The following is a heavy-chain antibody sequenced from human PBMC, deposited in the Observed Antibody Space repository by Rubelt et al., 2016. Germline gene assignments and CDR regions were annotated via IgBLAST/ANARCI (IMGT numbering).Heavy chain of an antibody. CDR2: INPNSGGT. Sequence: VQSGAEVKKPGASVKVSCKASGYTFTGYYMHWVRQAPGQGLEWMGRINPNSGGTNYAQKFQGRVTMTRDTSISTAYMELSRLRSEDTAVYYCARGGFGDYDGAYYFYGMDVWGQGTTVIVSS. CDR1: GYTFTGYY. V-gene: IGHV1-2*06. D-gene: IGHD4-17*01. CDR3: ARGGFGDYDGAYYFYGMDV. J-gene: IGHJ6*02.